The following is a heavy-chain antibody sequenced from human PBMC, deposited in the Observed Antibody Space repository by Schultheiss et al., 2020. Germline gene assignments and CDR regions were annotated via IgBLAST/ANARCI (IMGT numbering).Heavy chain of an antibody. J-gene: IGHJ5*02. V-gene: IGHV1-69*13. CDR1: GGTFSSYA. CDR2: IIPIFGTA. CDR3: AVSSSSYRNNWFDP. D-gene: IGHD6-6*01. Sequence: SVKVSCKASGGTFSSYAISWVRQAPGQGLEWMGGIIPIFGTANYAQKFQGRVTITADESTSTAYMELSSLRSEDTAVYYCAVSSSSYRNNWFDPWGQGTLVTVSS.